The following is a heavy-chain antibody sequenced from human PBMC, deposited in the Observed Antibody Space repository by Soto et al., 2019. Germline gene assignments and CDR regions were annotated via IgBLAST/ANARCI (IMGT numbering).Heavy chain of an antibody. CDR3: ARGPLIYYYYYYGMDV. J-gene: IGHJ6*02. CDR2: INHSGST. D-gene: IGHD3-16*01. V-gene: IGHV4-34*01. CDR1: GGSFSGYY. Sequence: SETLSLTCAVYGGSFSGYYWSWIRQPPGKGLEWIGEINHSGSTNYNPSLKSRVTTSVDTSKNQFSLKLSSVTAADTAVYYCARGPLIYYYYYYGMDVWGQGTTVTVSS.